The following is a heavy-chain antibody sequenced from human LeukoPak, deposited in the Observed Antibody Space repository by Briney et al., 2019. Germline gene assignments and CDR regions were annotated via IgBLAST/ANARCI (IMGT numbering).Heavy chain of an antibody. Sequence: ASVKVSCKASGYTFTSYDINWVRQATGQGLEWMGWMNPNSGNTGYAQKFQGRVTITRNTSISTAYMELSSLRSEDTAVYYCAREYCSGGSCYSGVDYWGQGTLVTVSS. V-gene: IGHV1-8*03. J-gene: IGHJ4*02. D-gene: IGHD2-15*01. CDR2: MNPNSGNT. CDR3: AREYCSGGSCYSGVDY. CDR1: GYTFTSYD.